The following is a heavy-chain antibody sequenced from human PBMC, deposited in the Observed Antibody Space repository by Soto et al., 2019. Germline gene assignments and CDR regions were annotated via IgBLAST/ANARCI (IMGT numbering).Heavy chain of an antibody. CDR1: GFTFSNYA. Sequence: GGSLRLSCAASGFTFSNYAMNWVRQAPGKGLEWVSSISVSGGTTYYTDSVKGRFTISRDNSKYTLFLQMSSLRAEDTAVYYRAKGKLGGYQLQEYYFYSWGQGTLVTVSS. CDR3: AKGKLGGYQLQEYYFYS. J-gene: IGHJ4*02. V-gene: IGHV3-23*01. CDR2: ISVSGGTT. D-gene: IGHD2-2*01.